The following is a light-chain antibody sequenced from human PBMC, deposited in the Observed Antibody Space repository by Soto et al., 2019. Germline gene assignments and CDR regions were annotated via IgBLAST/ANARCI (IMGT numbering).Light chain of an antibody. CDR1: SSDVGAYNY. CDR2: EVT. Sequence: QSALTQPPSASGSPGQSVTISCTGTSSDVGAYNYVSWYQQHAGKAPKLVIYEVTKRPSGVPDRFSGSKSANTASLTVSGLHAEEAADYCCSSFASSNTWVFGGGTKVTVL. V-gene: IGLV2-8*01. J-gene: IGLJ3*02. CDR3: SSFASSNTWV.